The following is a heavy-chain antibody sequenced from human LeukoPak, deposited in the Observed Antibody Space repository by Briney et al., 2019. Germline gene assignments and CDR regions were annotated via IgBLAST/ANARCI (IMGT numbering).Heavy chain of an antibody. V-gene: IGHV4-59*01. CDR1: GGSISSYY. Sequence: ASETLSLTCTVSGGSISSYYWSWIRQPPGKGLEWIGYIYYGGSTNYNPSLKSRVTISVDTSKNQFSLKLSSVTAAGTAVYYCARVRYYYGSGSYYNPFDYWGQGTLVTVSS. J-gene: IGHJ4*02. D-gene: IGHD3-10*01. CDR3: ARVRYYYGSGSYYNPFDY. CDR2: IYYGGST.